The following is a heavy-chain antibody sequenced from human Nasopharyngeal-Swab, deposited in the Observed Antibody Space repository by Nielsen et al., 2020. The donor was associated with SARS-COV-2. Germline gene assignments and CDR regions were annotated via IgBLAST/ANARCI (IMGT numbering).Heavy chain of an antibody. Sequence: SETLSLTCAVSGGSISSSNWWSWVRQPPGKGLEWIGEIYHSGSTNYNPSLKSRVTISVDKSKNQFSLKLSSVTAADTAVYYCARDLPHEGEYGMDVWGQGTTVTVSS. CDR2: IYHSGST. CDR3: ARDLPHEGEYGMDV. D-gene: IGHD3-16*01. J-gene: IGHJ6*02. V-gene: IGHV4-4*02. CDR1: GGSISSSNW.